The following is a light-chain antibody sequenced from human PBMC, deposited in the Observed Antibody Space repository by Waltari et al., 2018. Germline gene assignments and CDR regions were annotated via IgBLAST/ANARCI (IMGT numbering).Light chain of an antibody. V-gene: IGLV6-57*02. CDR2: EDD. Sequence: KFMLTQPHSVSESPGKTVTISCTGSRGSVSSNYVTWYQPRPGRAPTNLTSEDYQQPPGIAPTTRIDEDDQSPSGVPDRFSGSIDSSSNSASLTISGLKPEDEADYYCQSYDSKNWVFGGGTKLAVL. CDR1: RGSVSSNY. CDR3: QSYDSKNWV. J-gene: IGLJ3*02.